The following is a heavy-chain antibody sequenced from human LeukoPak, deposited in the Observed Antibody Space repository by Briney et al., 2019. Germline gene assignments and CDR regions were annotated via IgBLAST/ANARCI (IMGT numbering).Heavy chain of an antibody. J-gene: IGHJ4*02. D-gene: IGHD2/OR15-2a*01. V-gene: IGHV3-7*01. Sequence: RGSMRLSSVVAAFMSSSNTMTCDHHPPKEWLGWVANIKEDGREKHYVDSVTGRSTISRDNAKNPLYLQMNSLRAEDTAVYYCATGGRRYYADWGQGTLVTVSS. CDR1: AFMSSSNT. CDR2: IKEDGREK. CDR3: ATGGRRYYAD.